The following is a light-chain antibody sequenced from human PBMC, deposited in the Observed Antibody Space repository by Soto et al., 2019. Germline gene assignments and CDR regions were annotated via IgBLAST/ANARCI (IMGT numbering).Light chain of an antibody. CDR2: GAS. CDR1: QSVSGRY. V-gene: IGKV3-20*01. J-gene: IGKJ1*01. Sequence: EIVLTQSPGTLSLSPGERATLSCRASQSVSGRYLAWYQQKPGQAPRPLIYGASSRASGIPDRFSGSGSGTDFTLTISRLEPEAFAVYYCQQYGSTPWTFGQGTKVEIK. CDR3: QQYGSTPWT.